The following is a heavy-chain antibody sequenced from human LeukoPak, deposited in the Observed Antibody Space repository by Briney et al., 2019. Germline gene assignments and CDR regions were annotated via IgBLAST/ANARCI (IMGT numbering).Heavy chain of an antibody. CDR1: GGSISSSSYY. D-gene: IGHD3-10*01. V-gene: IGHV3-11*04. CDR3: ARQMVRGVKGARAFDY. J-gene: IGHJ4*02. CDR2: ISGSGGST. Sequence: LSLTCTVSGGSISSSSYYWGWVRQAPGKGLEWVTAISGSGGSTYYADSVKGRFTISRDNAKNSLYLQMNSLRAEDTAVYYCARQMVRGVKGARAFDYWGQGTLVTVSS.